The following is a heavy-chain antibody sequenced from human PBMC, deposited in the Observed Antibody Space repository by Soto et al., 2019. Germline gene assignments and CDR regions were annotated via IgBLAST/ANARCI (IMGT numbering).Heavy chain of an antibody. CDR2: INHSGST. J-gene: IGHJ6*02. Sequence: PSETLSLTCAVYGGSFSGYYWSWIRQPPGKGLEWIGEINHSGSTNYNPSLKSRVTISVDTSKNQFSLKLSSVTAADTAVYYCAGILTGYRSDTYYYYGMDVWGQGTTVTVSS. D-gene: IGHD3-9*01. CDR3: AGILTGYRSDTYYYYGMDV. V-gene: IGHV4-34*01. CDR1: GGSFSGYY.